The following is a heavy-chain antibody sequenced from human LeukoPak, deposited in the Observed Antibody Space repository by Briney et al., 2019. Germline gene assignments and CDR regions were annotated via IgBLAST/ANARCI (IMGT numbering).Heavy chain of an antibody. CDR2: ISSSSSTI. CDR1: GFTFSSHS. V-gene: IGHV3-48*01. D-gene: IGHD3-3*01. Sequence: GGSLRLSCAASGFTFSSHSMNWVRQAPGKGLEWVSYISSSSSTIYYADSVKGRFTISRDNAKNSLYLQMNSLRAEDTAVYYCARPHPRTVFGVFSYYYGMDVWGQGTTVTVSS. J-gene: IGHJ6*02. CDR3: ARPHPRTVFGVFSYYYGMDV.